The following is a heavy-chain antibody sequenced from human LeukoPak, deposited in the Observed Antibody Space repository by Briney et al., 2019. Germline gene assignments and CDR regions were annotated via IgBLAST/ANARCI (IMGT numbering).Heavy chain of an antibody. V-gene: IGHV4-39*02. CDR3: ASVLQSGTYPSGPDYYFDS. CDR2: IYYSGST. Sequence: SETLSLTCTVSGGSISSSSYYWGWIHQPPGKGLEWIGSIYYSGSTYYNPSLKSRVTISVDTSKNHFSLNLTSATAADTAVYFCASVLQSGTYPSGPDYYFDSWGRGTLVTVTS. D-gene: IGHD1-26*01. J-gene: IGHJ4*01. CDR1: GGSISSSSYY.